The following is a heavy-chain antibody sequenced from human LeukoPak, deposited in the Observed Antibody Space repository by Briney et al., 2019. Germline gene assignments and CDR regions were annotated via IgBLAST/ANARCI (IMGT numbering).Heavy chain of an antibody. J-gene: IGHJ5*02. D-gene: IGHD6-13*01. Sequence: SAKASCKASGGTLSCYAISWVRQAPGQGLEWMGRIIPILGIANYAQKFQGRVTITADKSTSTAYMELSSLRSEDTAVYYCARDRGPGTGSWRPWGQGTLVTVSS. CDR3: ARDRGPGTGSWRP. V-gene: IGHV1-69*04. CDR2: IIPILGIA. CDR1: GGTLSCYA.